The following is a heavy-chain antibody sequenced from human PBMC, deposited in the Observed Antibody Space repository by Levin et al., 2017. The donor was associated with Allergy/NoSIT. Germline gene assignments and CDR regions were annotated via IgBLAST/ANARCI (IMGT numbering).Heavy chain of an antibody. V-gene: IGHV3-15*01. CDR2: IQSETDGWTT. Sequence: GGSLRLSCAASRFTFRNAWMSLVRQAPGKGLEWVGRIQSETDGWTTDYGAPVKGRFTISRDDSKNTLYLEMSSLKTEDTAVYYCATDSRMVVSDDAFDVWGQGTMVMVSS. J-gene: IGHJ3*01. D-gene: IGHD2-21*02. CDR3: ATDSRMVVSDDAFDV. CDR1: RFTFRNAW.